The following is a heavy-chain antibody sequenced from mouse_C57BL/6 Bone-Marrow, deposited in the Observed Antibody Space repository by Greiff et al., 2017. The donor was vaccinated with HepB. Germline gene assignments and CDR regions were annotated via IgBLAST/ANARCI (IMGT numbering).Heavy chain of an antibody. V-gene: IGHV1-81*01. D-gene: IGHD1-1*01. J-gene: IGHJ2*01. Sequence: QVQLQQSGAELARPGASVKLSCKASGYTFTSYGISWVKQRTGQGLEWIGAIYPRSGNTYYNEKFKGKATLTADKSSSTAYMELRSLTSEDSAVYFCASPSYGSSYVDYFDYWGQGTTLTVSS. CDR3: ASPSYGSSYVDYFDY. CDR2: IYPRSGNT. CDR1: GYTFTSYG.